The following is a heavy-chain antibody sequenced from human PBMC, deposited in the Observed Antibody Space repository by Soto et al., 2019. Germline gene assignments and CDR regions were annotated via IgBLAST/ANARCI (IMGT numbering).Heavy chain of an antibody. CDR3: ARIRVTMVRGAPRILPYYYYYGMDV. CDR2: IYWAYDK. Sequence: SGPTRVNRTQTLTLTCTFSGFSITGNGEGVGWIRQPPGNALELLALIYWAYDKRYSPSLRNRLTITLDNSKDQVILTMTDMGPADTATYYCARIRVTMVRGAPRILPYYYYYGMDVWGQGTTVTVSS. CDR1: GFSITGNGEG. D-gene: IGHD3-10*01. V-gene: IGHV2-5*02. J-gene: IGHJ6*02.